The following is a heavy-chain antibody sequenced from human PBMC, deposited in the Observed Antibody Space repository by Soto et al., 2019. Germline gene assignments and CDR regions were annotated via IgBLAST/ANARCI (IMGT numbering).Heavy chain of an antibody. Sequence: SEPLSITCSVSGADINTYSWTWIRPPAGKGLEWIGRIYTSASINYNPSLRGRVTLSVDTSTNQVSLKLASVTAADTAVYYCARDREAGYNFYYGMDVWGQGTTVTVSS. D-gene: IGHD6-19*01. J-gene: IGHJ6*02. CDR2: IYTSASI. V-gene: IGHV4-4*07. CDR1: GADINTYS. CDR3: ARDREAGYNFYYGMDV.